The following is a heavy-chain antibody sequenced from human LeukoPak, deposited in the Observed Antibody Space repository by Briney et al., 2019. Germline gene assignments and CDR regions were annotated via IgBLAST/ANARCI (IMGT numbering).Heavy chain of an antibody. D-gene: IGHD2-15*01. V-gene: IGHV1-2*02. CDR2: INPNTGGT. J-gene: IGHJ3*02. CDR1: GYTFTGYY. CDR3: ASGREYCSGGSCYSSDDAFDI. Sequence: ASVKVSCKASGYTFTGYYMNWVRQAPGQGLEWMGWINPNTGGTNYAQKFQGRVTMTRDTSISTAYMELSRLRSDDTAVYCCASGREYCSGGSCYSSDDAFDIWGQGTMVTVSS.